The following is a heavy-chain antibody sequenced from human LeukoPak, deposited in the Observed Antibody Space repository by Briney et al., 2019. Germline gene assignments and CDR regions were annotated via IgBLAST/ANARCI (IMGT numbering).Heavy chain of an antibody. CDR2: ISSSGSTI. CDR1: GFTFRSYE. D-gene: IGHD2-2*01. CDR3: ARGGAVPAANNWFDP. J-gene: IGHJ5*02. V-gene: IGHV3-48*03. Sequence: PGGSLRLSRAASGFTFRSYEMNWVRQAPGMGLEWVSYISSSGSTIYYADSVKGRFTISRDNAKNSLYLQMNSLRAEDTAVYYCARGGAVPAANNWFDPWGQGTLVTVSS.